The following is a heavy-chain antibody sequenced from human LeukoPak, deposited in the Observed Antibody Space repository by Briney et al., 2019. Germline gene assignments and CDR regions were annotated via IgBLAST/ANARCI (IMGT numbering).Heavy chain of an antibody. CDR1: GYTFTGYY. CDR3: ARKAYDYVWGSYRYTEGGNAFDI. D-gene: IGHD3-16*02. Sequence: ALVKVSCKASGYTFTGYYMHWVRQAPGQGLEWMGWINPNSGGTNYAQKFQGRVTMTRDTSISTAYMELSRLRSDDTAVYYCARKAYDYVWGSYRYTEGGNAFDIWGQGTMVTVSS. J-gene: IGHJ3*02. V-gene: IGHV1-2*02. CDR2: INPNSGGT.